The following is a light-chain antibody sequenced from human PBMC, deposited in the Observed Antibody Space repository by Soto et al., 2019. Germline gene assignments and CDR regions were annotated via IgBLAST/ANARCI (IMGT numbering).Light chain of an antibody. Sequence: DIQMTQSPSSLSASVGDRVTITCRASQDISDDLTWYQQRPGNAPKVLVYGASSVQSGVPSRFRGSGAGTDFTLTITTLQPEDFGTYYCQQSYSNVITFGQGTRLEI. J-gene: IGKJ5*01. V-gene: IGKV1-39*01. CDR3: QQSYSNVIT. CDR1: QDISDD. CDR2: GAS.